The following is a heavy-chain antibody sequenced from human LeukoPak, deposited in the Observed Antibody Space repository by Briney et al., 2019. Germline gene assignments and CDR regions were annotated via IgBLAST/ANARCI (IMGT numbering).Heavy chain of an antibody. D-gene: IGHD1-26*01. Sequence: GGSLRLSCAASGLTFSSYGMHWVRQAPGKGLEWEAVISYDGSNKYYADSVKGRFTISRDNSKNTLYLQMNSLRAEDTAVYYCASGGSYGHSDYWGQGTLVTVSS. CDR2: ISYDGSNK. V-gene: IGHV3-30*03. CDR1: GLTFSSYG. CDR3: ASGGSYGHSDY. J-gene: IGHJ4*02.